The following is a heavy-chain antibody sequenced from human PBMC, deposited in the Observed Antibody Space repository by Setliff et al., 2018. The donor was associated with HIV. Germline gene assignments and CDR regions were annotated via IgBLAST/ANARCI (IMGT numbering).Heavy chain of an antibody. J-gene: IGHJ3*02. CDR2: FDPEDGET. Sequence: ASVKVSCKASGYTFTDYYMHWVQQAPGKGLEWMGGFDPEDGETIYAQKFQGRVTMTTDTSTSTAYMELRSLRSDDTAVYYCARSRYDSGGYPDAFDIWGQGTMDTVSS. D-gene: IGHD3-22*01. CDR1: GYTFTDYY. CDR3: ARSRYDSGGYPDAFDI. V-gene: IGHV1-24*01.